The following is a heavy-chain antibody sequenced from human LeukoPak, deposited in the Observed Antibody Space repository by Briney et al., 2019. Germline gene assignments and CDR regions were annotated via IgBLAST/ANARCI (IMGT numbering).Heavy chain of an antibody. CDR3: ARYGSGTSYITNYFDY. CDR2: ISSDGRTI. Sequence: GGSLRLSCAASGFTFSSYSMNWVRQPPGKGLEWVSYISSDGRTIYYADSVKGRFTISRDNAKNSLYLQMKSLRDEDTAVYYCARYGSGTSYITNYFDYWGQGTLVTVSS. V-gene: IGHV3-48*02. D-gene: IGHD3-10*01. CDR1: GFTFSSYS. J-gene: IGHJ4*02.